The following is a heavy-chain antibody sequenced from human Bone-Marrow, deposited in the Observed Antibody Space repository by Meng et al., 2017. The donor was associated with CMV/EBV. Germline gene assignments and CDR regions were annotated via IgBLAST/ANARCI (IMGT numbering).Heavy chain of an antibody. CDR1: GYTFTGYY. CDR3: ARGYCSGASCYIDD. D-gene: IGHD2-2*02. J-gene: IGHJ4*02. CDR2: VNANSGAK. Sequence: ASVKVSCKASGYTFTGYYMNWVRQAPGQGLEWMGWVNANSGAKDYAQKFQGRVTMTRDTSISTAYMELSRLRSDDTAVYYCARGYCSGASCYIDDWGQGTLVTFYS. V-gene: IGHV1-2*02.